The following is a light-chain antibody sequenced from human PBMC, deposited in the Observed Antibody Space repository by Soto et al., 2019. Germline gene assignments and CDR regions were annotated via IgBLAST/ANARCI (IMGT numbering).Light chain of an antibody. Sequence: QPVLTQSPSASASLGASVKLTCTLSSGHSSYAIAWHQQQPEKGPRYLMNLNSDGSHSTGDGIPDRFSGSSSGAERYLTISSLQSEDEADYYCQTWGTGSVVFGGGTKLTVL. CDR1: SGHSSYA. CDR3: QTWGTGSVV. CDR2: LNSDGSH. V-gene: IGLV4-69*01. J-gene: IGLJ2*01.